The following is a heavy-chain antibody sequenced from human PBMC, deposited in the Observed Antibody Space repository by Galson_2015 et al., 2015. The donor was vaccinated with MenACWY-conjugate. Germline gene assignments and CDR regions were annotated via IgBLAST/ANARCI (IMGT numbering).Heavy chain of an antibody. CDR3: ARGDRLDISRSLNYFDY. J-gene: IGHJ4*02. CDR2: ISAYNGNT. V-gene: IGHV1-18*01. CDR1: GYTFTSYG. Sequence: SVKVSCKASGYTFTSYGISWVRQAPGQGLEWMGWISAYNGNTNYAQKLQGRVTMTTDTSTRIAYMELRSLRSDDTAVYYCARGDRLDISRSLNYFDYWGQGTLVTVSS. D-gene: IGHD3-9*01.